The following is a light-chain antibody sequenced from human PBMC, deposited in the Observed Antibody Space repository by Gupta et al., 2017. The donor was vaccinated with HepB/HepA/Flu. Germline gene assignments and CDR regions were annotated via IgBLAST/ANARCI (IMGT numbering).Light chain of an antibody. CDR3: QQRSNGRPGVT. CDR2: GAA. CDR1: QSIANY. J-gene: IGKJ3*01. Sequence: ELVFTPSPSTLSSAPGERAPLSCRASQSIANYLAWYQQKPGQAPRLLIYGAANRAMGSPARFSGSGGGTDFNLTISSRELEDFAVYYCQQRSNGRPGVTFGHGTKVDFK. V-gene: IGKV3-11*01.